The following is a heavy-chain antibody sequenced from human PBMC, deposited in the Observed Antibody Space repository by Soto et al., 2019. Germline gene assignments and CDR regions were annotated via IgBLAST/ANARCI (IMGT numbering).Heavy chain of an antibody. D-gene: IGHD6-6*01. CDR2: ISAYNGNT. CDR3: ARDTMYSSSSGPLFDY. J-gene: IGHJ4*02. Sequence: ASVKVSCKASGYTFTSYGISWVRQAPGQGLEWMGWISAYNGNTNYAQKLQGRVTMTTDTSTSTAYMELRSLRSDDTAVYYCARDTMYSSSSGPLFDYWGQGTLVTVSS. CDR1: GYTFTSYG. V-gene: IGHV1-18*01.